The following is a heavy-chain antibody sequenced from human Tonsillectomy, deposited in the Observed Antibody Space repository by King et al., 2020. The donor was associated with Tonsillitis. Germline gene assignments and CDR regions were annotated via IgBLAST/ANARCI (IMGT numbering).Heavy chain of an antibody. D-gene: IGHD3-10*01. J-gene: IGHJ6*02. CDR1: GFTFSSYG. CDR2: ISYDGTNK. V-gene: IGHV3-30*18. CDR3: AKDCFQATMVRGVSFDYYYGMDV. Sequence: QVQLVESGGGVVQPGRSLRLSCAASGFTFSSYGMHWVRQAPDKGLEWVAVISYDGTNKYYADSVKGRFTISRDNSKNTLYLQMNSLRAEDTAVYYCAKDCFQATMVRGVSFDYYYGMDVWGRGTTVTVSS.